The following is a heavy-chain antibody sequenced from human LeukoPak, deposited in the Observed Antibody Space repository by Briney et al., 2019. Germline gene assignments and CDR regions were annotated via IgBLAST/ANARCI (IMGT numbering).Heavy chain of an antibody. D-gene: IGHD6-13*01. V-gene: IGHV3-30-3*01. J-gene: IGHJ4*02. CDR2: ISYDGSNK. CDR3: ARGGYSSSWYQKAPFDY. Sequence: GGSLRLSCAASGFIFSSYAMHWVRQAPGKGLEWVAVISYDGSNKYYADSVKGRFTISRDNSRNTLYLQMNSLRAEDTTMYYCARGGYSSSWYQKAPFDYWGQGTLVTVSS. CDR1: GFIFSSYA.